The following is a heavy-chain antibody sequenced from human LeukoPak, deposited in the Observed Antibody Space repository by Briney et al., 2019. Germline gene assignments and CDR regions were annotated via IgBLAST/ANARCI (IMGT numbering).Heavy chain of an antibody. Sequence: PSETLSLTCTVSGGSISNGGYYWSWIRQHPGKGLEWIGYIYYSGSTYYNPSLKSRVTISVDTSNNQFSLKLSSVTAADTAVYYCARDPGYYDFWSGYSPYWYFDLWGRGTLVTVSS. J-gene: IGHJ2*01. CDR1: GGSISNGGYY. D-gene: IGHD3-3*01. CDR3: ARDPGYYDFWSGYSPYWYFDL. CDR2: IYYSGST. V-gene: IGHV4-31*03.